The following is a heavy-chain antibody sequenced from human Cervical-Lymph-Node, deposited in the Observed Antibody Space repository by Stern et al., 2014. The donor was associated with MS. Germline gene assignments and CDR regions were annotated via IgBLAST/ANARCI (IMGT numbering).Heavy chain of an antibody. CDR1: GYSFTNYW. CDR2: IYHGDSDT. D-gene: IGHD6-19*01. J-gene: IGHJ4*02. V-gene: IGHV5-51*01. CDR3: ARHCAKREQCAFDY. Sequence: VQLVQSGAEVKKPGASLKISCKGSGYSFTNYWIGWVRQMPGKGLAWMGIIYHGDSDTRYSPGFQGQVTIPADKSIRTVSLQWSSLKASDTAMYYCARHCAKREQCAFDYWGQGTLVTVSS.